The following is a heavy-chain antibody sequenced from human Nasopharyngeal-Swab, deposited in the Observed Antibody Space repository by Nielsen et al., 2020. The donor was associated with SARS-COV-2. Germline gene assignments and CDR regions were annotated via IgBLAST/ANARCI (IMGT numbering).Heavy chain of an antibody. J-gene: IGHJ4*02. CDR2: ISSSSSYI. CDR3: ARWDYSNYDLDY. D-gene: IGHD4-11*01. CDR1: GFTFSSYS. V-gene: IGHV3-21*01. Sequence: GESLKISCAASGFTFSSYSMNWVRQAPGKGLEWVSSISSSSSYIYYADSVKGRFTISRDNAKNSLYLQTNSLRAEDTAVYYCARWDYSNYDLDYWGQGTLVTVSS.